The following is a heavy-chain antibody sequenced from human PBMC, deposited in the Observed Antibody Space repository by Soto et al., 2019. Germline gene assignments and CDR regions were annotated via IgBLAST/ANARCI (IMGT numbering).Heavy chain of an antibody. CDR1: GFTFSSYA. V-gene: IGHV3-23*01. J-gene: IGHJ4*02. Sequence: PGGSLRLSCAASGFTFSSYAMRWVRQAPGKGLEWVSIIGGSGGSTYYADSVKGRFTISRDNSKNTLYMQMNSLRAEDTAVYYCAKGSGSSGYYNYFDYWGQGTLVTVSS. CDR2: IGGSGGST. CDR3: AKGSGSSGYYNYFDY. D-gene: IGHD3-22*01.